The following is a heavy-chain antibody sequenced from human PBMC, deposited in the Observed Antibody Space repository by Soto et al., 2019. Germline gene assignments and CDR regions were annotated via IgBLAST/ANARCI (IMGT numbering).Heavy chain of an antibody. D-gene: IGHD6-13*01. J-gene: IGHJ6*02. CDR2: ISYDGSNK. CDR1: GFTFSSYG. V-gene: IGHV3-30*18. CDR3: AKRIAAAVDYYYYGMDV. Sequence: PGGSLRLSCAASGFTFSSYGMHWVRQAPGKGLEWVAVISYDGSNKYYADSVKGRFTISRDNSKNTLYLQMNSLRAEDTAVYYCAKRIAAAVDYYYYGMDVWGQGTTVTVSS.